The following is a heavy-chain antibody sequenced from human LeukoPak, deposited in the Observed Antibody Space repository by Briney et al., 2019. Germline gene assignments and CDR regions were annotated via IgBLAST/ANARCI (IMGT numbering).Heavy chain of an antibody. CDR1: GFTFSSYW. V-gene: IGHV3-74*01. Sequence: GGSLRLSCAVPGFTFSSYWMHWVRQAPGKGLVWVSRINSDGSYTNYADSVKGRFTISRDNAKNTLYLQMNSLRAEDTAVYYCAGALGYSNTDYWGQGTLVTVSS. J-gene: IGHJ4*02. CDR3: AGALGYSNTDY. CDR2: INSDGSYT. D-gene: IGHD4-11*01.